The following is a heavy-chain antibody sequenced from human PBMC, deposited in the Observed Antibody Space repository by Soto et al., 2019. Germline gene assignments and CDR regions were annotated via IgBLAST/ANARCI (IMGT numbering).Heavy chain of an antibody. Sequence: QVQLQESGPGLVKPSETLSLTCTVSGGSIRSYCWSWIRQPPGKGLEWIGYIYYSGSTNYNPSLKDRGTISVDTSKNHFSLKLSSVTAADTAVYYGARGDGYNLYDYWGQGTLVTVSS. CDR1: GGSIRSYC. V-gene: IGHV4-59*01. J-gene: IGHJ4*02. CDR3: ARGDGYNLYDY. D-gene: IGHD5-12*01. CDR2: IYYSGST.